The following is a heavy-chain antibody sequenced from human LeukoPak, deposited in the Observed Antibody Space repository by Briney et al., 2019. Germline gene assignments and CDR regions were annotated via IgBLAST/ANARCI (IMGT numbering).Heavy chain of an antibody. V-gene: IGHV3-30*18. D-gene: IGHD4-17*01. CDR1: EFSFSDSG. Sequence: GSLRLSCAASEFSFSDSGMHWVRQAPGKGLEWVAVISYDGSGKYYADSVKGRFTISRDNPKQTLYLQMNSLRAEDTAVYYCAKETTTVTTLYYFDYWGQGTLVTVSS. CDR2: ISYDGSGK. J-gene: IGHJ4*02. CDR3: AKETTTVTTLYYFDY.